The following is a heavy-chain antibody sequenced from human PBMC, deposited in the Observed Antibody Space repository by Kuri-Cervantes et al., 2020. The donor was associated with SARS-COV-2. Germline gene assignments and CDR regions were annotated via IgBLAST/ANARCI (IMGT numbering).Heavy chain of an antibody. CDR2: ISYDGSNK. Sequence: GGCLRLSCAASGFTFSSYAMHWVRQAPGKGLEWVAVISYDGSNKYYADSVKGRFTISRDNSKNTLYLQMNSLRAEDTAVYYCARDLSLIRFDYWGQGTLVTVSS. CDR3: ARDLSLIRFDY. J-gene: IGHJ4*02. CDR1: GFTFSSYA. V-gene: IGHV3-30-3*01. D-gene: IGHD1-26*01.